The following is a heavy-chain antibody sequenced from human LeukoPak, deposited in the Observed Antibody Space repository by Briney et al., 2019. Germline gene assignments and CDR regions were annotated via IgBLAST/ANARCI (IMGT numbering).Heavy chain of an antibody. J-gene: IGHJ4*02. D-gene: IGHD3-22*01. CDR1: GYTFTSYD. CDR3: ARLLAPDEYYYESSGYFSLFDY. V-gene: IGHV1-18*01. CDR2: ISPYNGNT. Sequence: VASVKVSCKASGYTFTSYDINWVRQAPGQGLEWMGWISPYNGNTNYAESLQGRVTMTTDTSTNTVYMELRSLRSDDTAVYYCARLLAPDEYYYESSGYFSLFDYWGQGTLVTVSS.